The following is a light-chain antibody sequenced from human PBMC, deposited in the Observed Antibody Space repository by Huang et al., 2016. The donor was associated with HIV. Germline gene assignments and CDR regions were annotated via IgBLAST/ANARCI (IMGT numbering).Light chain of an antibody. CDR2: GAS. J-gene: IGKJ3*01. V-gene: IGKV3-20*01. CDR1: QSVSSSY. Sequence: EIVLTQSPGTLSLSPGERATLPCRASQSVSSSYLAWYQQKPGQAPRLLIYGASSRATGIPDRFSGSGSGTDFTLTISRLEPEDFAGYYCQQYGSSFGPGTKVDIK. CDR3: QQYGSS.